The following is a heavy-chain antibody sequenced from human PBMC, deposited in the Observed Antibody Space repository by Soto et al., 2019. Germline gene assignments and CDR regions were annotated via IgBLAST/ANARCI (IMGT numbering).Heavy chain of an antibody. D-gene: IGHD2-8*01. V-gene: IGHV1-69*06. CDR2: VIPVFNSA. CDR1: GGSFSNYA. CDR3: GRRANRGMDV. Sequence: QVQLVQSGPEMRKPGSSVKVSCKSSGGSFSNYAISWVRQAPGQGLEWLGGVIPVFNSANYAPKFQGRVTITADTSTSTAYMEVSSLDPDDTAVYYCGRRANRGMDVWGQGTTVTVSS. J-gene: IGHJ6*02.